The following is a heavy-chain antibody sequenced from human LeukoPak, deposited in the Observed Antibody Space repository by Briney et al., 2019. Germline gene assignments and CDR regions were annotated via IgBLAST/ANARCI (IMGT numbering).Heavy chain of an antibody. J-gene: IGHJ6*03. CDR1: GFTFSSYW. V-gene: IGHV3-7*01. CDR2: IKQDGSEK. D-gene: IGHD3-10*01. CDR3: ARDHRGSGSRYYYYYMDV. Sequence: GGSLRLSCAASGFTFSSYWMSWVRQAPGKGLEWVANIKQDGSEKYYVDSVKGRFTISRDNAKNSLYLQMNSLRAEDTAVYYCARDHRGSGSRYYYYYMDVWGKGTTVTISS.